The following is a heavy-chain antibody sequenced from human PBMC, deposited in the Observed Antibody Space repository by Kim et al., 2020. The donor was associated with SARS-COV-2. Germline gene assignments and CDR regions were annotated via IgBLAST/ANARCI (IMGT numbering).Heavy chain of an antibody. CDR1: GFTFSSYG. CDR3: AKGGSDGYIMEYYFDY. CDR2: ISYDGSNK. D-gene: IGHD5-12*01. Sequence: GGSLRLSCAASGFTFSSYGMHWVRQAPGKGLEWVAVISYDGSNKYYADSVKGRFTISRDNSKNTLYLQMNSLRAEDTAVYYCAKGGSDGYIMEYYFDYWGQGTLVTVSS. V-gene: IGHV3-30*18. J-gene: IGHJ4*02.